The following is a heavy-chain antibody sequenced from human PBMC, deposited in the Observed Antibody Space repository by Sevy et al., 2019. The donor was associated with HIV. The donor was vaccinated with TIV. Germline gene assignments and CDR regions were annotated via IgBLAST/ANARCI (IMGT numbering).Heavy chain of an antibody. Sequence: GESLKISCAASGFTVIYNYMSWVRQAPGKGLEWVSVIYSGGSTYYPDSVKGRFTISRDNSKNTLFLQMDSMRVEDTAVYYCGRLNMCNWFDPWGQGTLVTVSS. J-gene: IGHJ5*02. V-gene: IGHV3-53*01. CDR2: IYSGGST. CDR1: GFTVIYNY. D-gene: IGHD3-10*02. CDR3: GRLNMCNWFDP.